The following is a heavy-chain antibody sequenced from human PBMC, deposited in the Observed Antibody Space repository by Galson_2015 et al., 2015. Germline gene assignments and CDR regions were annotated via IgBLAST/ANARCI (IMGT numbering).Heavy chain of an antibody. J-gene: IGHJ3*02. V-gene: IGHV3-33*01. CDR3: ESFTGSSPTAGAFDI. D-gene: IGHD2-2*01. CDR1: GFTFSNYG. CDR2: IWYDGSNK. Sequence: SLRLSCAASGFTFSNYGMHWVRQAPGKGLEWVAVIWYDGSNKYYADSVKGRFTISRDNSKNTLYLQMNSLRAEDTAVYYCESFTGSSPTAGAFDIWGQGTMVTVSS.